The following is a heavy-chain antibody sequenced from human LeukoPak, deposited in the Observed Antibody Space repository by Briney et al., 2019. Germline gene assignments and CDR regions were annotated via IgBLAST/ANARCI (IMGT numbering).Heavy chain of an antibody. CDR1: GGSISSSSYY. V-gene: IGHV4-39*01. Sequence: SETLSLTCTVSGGSISSSSYYWGWIRQPPGKGLEWIGSIYYSGSTYYNPSLKSRVTISVDTSKNQFSLKLSSVTAAGTAVYYCARHAEDWFDPWGQGTLVTVSS. CDR3: ARHAEDWFDP. CDR2: IYYSGST. J-gene: IGHJ5*02.